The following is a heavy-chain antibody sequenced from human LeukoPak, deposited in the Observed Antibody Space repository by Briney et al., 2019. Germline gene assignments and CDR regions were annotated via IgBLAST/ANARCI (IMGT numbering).Heavy chain of an antibody. D-gene: IGHD3-10*01. CDR1: GDSLNSSSYY. CDR2: LFYDGRT. CDR3: ARRGAPRPAGNYFDP. J-gene: IGHJ5*02. V-gene: IGHV4-39*07. Sequence: SETLSLTCSVFGDSLNSSSYYWGWIRQPPGKGLEWIGNLFYDGRTYNNPSLKSRVTISLDASKNQFSLKLTSVTAADTAVYYCARRGAPRPAGNYFDPWGQGALVTVSS.